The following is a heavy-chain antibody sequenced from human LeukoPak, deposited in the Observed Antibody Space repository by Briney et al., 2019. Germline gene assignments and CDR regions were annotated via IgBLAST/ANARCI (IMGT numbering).Heavy chain of an antibody. CDR3: ARDGSGLWFDP. CDR2: INAYNGDT. J-gene: IGHJ5*02. D-gene: IGHD6-25*01. Sequence: ASVKVSCKASGYTFNTYGISWVRQAPGQGLEWMGWINAYNGDTNHAQKFQGRVTMTTDTSTTTAYMELGSLRSDDTAVYYCARDGSGLWFDPWGQGTLVTVSS. CDR1: GYTFNTYG. V-gene: IGHV1-18*04.